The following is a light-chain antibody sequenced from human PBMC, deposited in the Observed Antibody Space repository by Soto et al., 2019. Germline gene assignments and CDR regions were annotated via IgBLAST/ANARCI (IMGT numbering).Light chain of an antibody. CDR1: QSVSSY. Sequence: EIVMTQSPATLSVSPGERATLSCRASQSVSSYLAWYQQKPGQAPRLLIYGASTRATGIPSRFSGSGSGTESTPTISSLQSEDFAVYYYHHYNNWPGTFGQGTRVEIK. J-gene: IGKJ5*01. CDR2: GAS. CDR3: HHYNNWPGT. V-gene: IGKV3-15*01.